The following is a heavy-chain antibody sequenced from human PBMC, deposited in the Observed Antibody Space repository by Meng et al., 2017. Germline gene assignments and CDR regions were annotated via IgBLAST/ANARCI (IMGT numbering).Heavy chain of an antibody. CDR3: ARVGVVGICARDCGSVFFFDS. V-gene: IGHV4-39*07. D-gene: IGHD2-21*02. Sequence: GSLRLSCTLSGDSLSSGTHYWGWIRQPPGKGLEWIGSVHHSGSRYYNPSLKSLVTLSLDTSKNQFSLKLKSVTAADTALYFCARVGVVGICARDCGSVFFFDSWGQGTLVTVSS. CDR2: VHHSGSR. J-gene: IGHJ4*02. CDR1: GDSLSSGTHY.